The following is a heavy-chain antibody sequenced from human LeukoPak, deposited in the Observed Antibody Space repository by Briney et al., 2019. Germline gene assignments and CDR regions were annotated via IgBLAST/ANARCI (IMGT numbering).Heavy chain of an antibody. CDR2: IYCSGSS. V-gene: IGHV4-59*01. CDR1: GGSISSYY. J-gene: IGHJ2*01. CDR3: ARDGREATGGKNWYFDL. Sequence: SETLSLTCTVSGGSISSYYWSWIRQPPGKGLEWIGYIYCSGSSNYNPSLKSRVTMSVDTSKNQFSLILNSVTAADAAVYYWARDGREATGGKNWYFDLWGRGTLVTVSS. D-gene: IGHD1-26*01.